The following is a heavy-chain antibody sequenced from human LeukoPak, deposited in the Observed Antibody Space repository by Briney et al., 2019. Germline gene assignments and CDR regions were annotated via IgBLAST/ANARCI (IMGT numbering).Heavy chain of an antibody. V-gene: IGHV3-48*03. CDR3: AGGPQYGGSFSY. CDR2: ISDSGSPI. D-gene: IGHD1-26*01. J-gene: IGHJ4*02. Sequence: HPGGSLRLSCATSGFIFSSYEVAWVRQAPGMGLEFVSYISDSGSPIKYGDAVKGRFTISRDNSKNSVYLQMNSLRADDTALYFCAGGPQYGGSFSYWGQGTLVTVSS. CDR1: GFIFSSYE.